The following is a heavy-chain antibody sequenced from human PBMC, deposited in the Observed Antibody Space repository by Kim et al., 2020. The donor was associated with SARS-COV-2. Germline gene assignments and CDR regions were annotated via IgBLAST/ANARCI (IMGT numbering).Heavy chain of an antibody. CDR2: INHSGST. D-gene: IGHD3-9*01. CDR1: GGSFSGYY. Sequence: SETLSLTCAVYGGSFSGYYWSWIRQPPGKGLEWIGEINHSGSTNYNPSLKSRVTISVDTSKNQFSLKLSSVTAADTAVYYCARVRPILTLDWGQGTLVTVSS. CDR3: ARVRPILTLD. V-gene: IGHV4-34*01. J-gene: IGHJ4*02.